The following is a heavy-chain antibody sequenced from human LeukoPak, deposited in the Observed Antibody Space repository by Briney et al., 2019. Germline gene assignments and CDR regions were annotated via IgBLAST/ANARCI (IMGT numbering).Heavy chain of an antibody. CDR2: IWYDGSNK. J-gene: IGHJ4*02. CDR3: ARGGYYDSSGYSDYFDY. CDR1: GFTFSSYG. D-gene: IGHD3-22*01. Sequence: GRSLRLSCAASGFTFSSYGMHWVRQAPGKGLEWVAVIWYDGSNKYYADSVKGRFSISRDNSKNTLKLQMNSLRAEDTAVYYCARGGYYDSSGYSDYFDYWGQGTLVTVSS. V-gene: IGHV3-33*01.